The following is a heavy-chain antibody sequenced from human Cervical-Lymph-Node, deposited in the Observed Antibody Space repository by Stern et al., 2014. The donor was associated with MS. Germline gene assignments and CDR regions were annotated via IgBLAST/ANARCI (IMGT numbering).Heavy chain of an antibody. Sequence: LQLVESGGGLVKPGGSLRLSCAASGFTFSSYSMNWVRQAPGKGLEWVATISSGGSYIYYADSLTCRFTISRDNDKNSLYLQMHSLRAEDTAVYYCARGRGGNYRYYFDYWGQGTLVTVSA. CDR2: ISSGGSYI. J-gene: IGHJ4*02. CDR1: GFTFSSYS. CDR3: ARGRGGNYRYYFDY. V-gene: IGHV3-21*01. D-gene: IGHD4-23*01.